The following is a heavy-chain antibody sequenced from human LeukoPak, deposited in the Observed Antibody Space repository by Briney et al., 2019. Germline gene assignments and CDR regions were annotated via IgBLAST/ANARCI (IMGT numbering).Heavy chain of an antibody. Sequence: GGSLRLSCAASGFSFSSYSMNWVRQAPGKGLEWVAVISYDGSNKYYADSVKGRFTISRDNSKNTLYLQMNSLRAEDTAVYYCASLPAAAGTFDLGGVFPHWFDPWGQGTLVTVSS. CDR1: GFSFSSYS. V-gene: IGHV3-30*03. D-gene: IGHD6-13*01. CDR3: ASLPAAAGTFDLGGVFPHWFDP. CDR2: ISYDGSNK. J-gene: IGHJ5*02.